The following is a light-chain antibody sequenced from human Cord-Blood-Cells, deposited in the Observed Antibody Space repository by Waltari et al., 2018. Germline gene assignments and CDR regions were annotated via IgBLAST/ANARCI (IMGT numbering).Light chain of an antibody. J-gene: IGKJ1*01. Sequence: DIVMTQSPDSLGVSLGERATINCKSSQSFLYSSNNKNYLPWYHQKPGQPPKLLIYWSSTRESGVPDRFSGSGSGTDVALTISSLQAEDVAVYYCQQYYSTRTFGQGTKVEIK. CDR2: WSS. CDR3: QQYYSTRT. V-gene: IGKV4-1*01. CDR1: QSFLYSSNNKNY.